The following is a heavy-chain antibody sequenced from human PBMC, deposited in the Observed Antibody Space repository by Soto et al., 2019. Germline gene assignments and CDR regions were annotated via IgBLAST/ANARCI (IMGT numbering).Heavy chain of an antibody. CDR1: GFTFSSYA. CDR3: ARASGITMVRGVH. Sequence: GGSLRLSCAASGFTFSSYAMHWVRQAPGKGLEWVAVISYDGSNKYYADSVKGRFTISRDNSMNTLYLQMNSLRAEDTAVYYCARASGITMVRGVHWGQGTLVTVSS. D-gene: IGHD3-10*01. J-gene: IGHJ4*02. CDR2: ISYDGSNK. V-gene: IGHV3-30-3*01.